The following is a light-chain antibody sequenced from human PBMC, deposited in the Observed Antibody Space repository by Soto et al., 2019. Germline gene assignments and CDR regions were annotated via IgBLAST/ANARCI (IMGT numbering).Light chain of an antibody. V-gene: IGKV3-20*01. Sequence: IMLTQSPGTLSLSPGERVTLSCRASQRVYSSYLAWYQQRPGQAPRLLFYDASIRATGISDRFSGWGSGTDFTLVISRLEPEDFAVYYCQQYGSSPWTFGQGTKVDIK. CDR2: DAS. CDR3: QQYGSSPWT. J-gene: IGKJ1*01. CDR1: QRVYSSY.